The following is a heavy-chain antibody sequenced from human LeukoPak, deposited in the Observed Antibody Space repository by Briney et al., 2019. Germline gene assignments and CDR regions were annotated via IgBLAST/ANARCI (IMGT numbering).Heavy chain of an antibody. CDR3: ARAPSPRLNMVRGVAPGVDY. CDR2: IIPILGIA. Sequence: WASVRLSCKASGYTFTGYYMRWVRQAPGQGLEWMGSIIPILGIANYAQTFQGRVTITADKSTSTAYMELSSLRSEDTAVYYCARAPSPRLNMVRGVAPGVDYWGQGTLVTVSS. CDR1: GYTFTGYY. V-gene: IGHV1-69*02. J-gene: IGHJ4*02. D-gene: IGHD3-10*01.